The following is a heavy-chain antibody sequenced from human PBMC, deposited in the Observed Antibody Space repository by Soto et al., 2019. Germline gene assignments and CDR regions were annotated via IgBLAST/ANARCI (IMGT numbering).Heavy chain of an antibody. D-gene: IGHD3-16*02. Sequence: QVQLQESGPGLVKPSQTLSLTCTVSGGSISSGGYYWSWIRQHPGKGLEWIGYIYYSGSTYYNPSLKSRVTISVDTSKNQFSLKLSSVTAADTAVYYCARGLRLGELSWYYFDYWGQGTLVTVSS. CDR1: GGSISSGGYY. J-gene: IGHJ4*02. CDR3: ARGLRLGELSWYYFDY. V-gene: IGHV4-31*03. CDR2: IYYSGST.